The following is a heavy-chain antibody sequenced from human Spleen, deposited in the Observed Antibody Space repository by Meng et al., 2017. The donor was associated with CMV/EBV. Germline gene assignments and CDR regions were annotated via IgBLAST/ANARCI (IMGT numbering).Heavy chain of an antibody. CDR2: FDYGGST. D-gene: IGHD4-17*01. Sequence: SGGSVSSGNYDWGWIRQPPGKGLEWIGAFDYGGSTYYNPSLKSRVTMSVDTSKNQFSLKLTSVTAADTAVYYCAREGRTISVTYHFDSWGQGTLVTVSS. CDR1: GGSVSSGNYD. V-gene: IGHV4-39*07. J-gene: IGHJ4*02. CDR3: AREGRTISVTYHFDS.